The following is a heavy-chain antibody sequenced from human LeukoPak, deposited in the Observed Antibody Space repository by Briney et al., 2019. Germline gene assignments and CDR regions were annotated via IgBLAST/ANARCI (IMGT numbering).Heavy chain of an antibody. V-gene: IGHV3-64*01. CDR2: ISSNGGST. CDR3: ARMYYDFWRGYYDY. CDR1: GFTFSSYA. J-gene: IGHJ4*02. D-gene: IGHD3-3*01. Sequence: GGSLRLSCAASGFTFSSYAMHWVRQAPGKGLEYVSAISSNGGSTYYANSVKGRFTISRDNSKNTLYLQMGSLRAEDMAVYYCARMYYDFWRGYYDYWGQGTLVTVSS.